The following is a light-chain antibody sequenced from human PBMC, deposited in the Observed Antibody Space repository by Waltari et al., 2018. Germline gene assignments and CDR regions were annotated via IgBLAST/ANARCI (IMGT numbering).Light chain of an antibody. J-gene: IGKJ4*01. V-gene: IGKV3-11*01. CDR2: DTS. CDR3: QQRYSWPLT. Sequence: EIVLTQSPAIVSLSSGERATLSCRASQSVSFFLAWYQQKPGQGPRLLIFDTSNRATGIPARFSGGGSGTDFTLTISSLEPEDFATYYCQQRYSWPLTFGGGTKVEIK. CDR1: QSVSFF.